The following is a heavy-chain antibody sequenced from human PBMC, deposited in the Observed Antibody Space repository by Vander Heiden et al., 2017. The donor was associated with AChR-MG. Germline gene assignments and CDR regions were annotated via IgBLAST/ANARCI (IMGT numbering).Heavy chain of an antibody. Sequence: QVQLVQSGAEVKKPGASVKVSCKVSGYTLPELSMHWVRQAPGKGLEWMGGFDPEDGETIYAHKVQGRVTMTEDTSTDTAYMELSSIRSEDTAVYYCATVSPRGYYYGMDVWCQGPTVAVSS. V-gene: IGHV1-24*01. CDR1: GYTLPELS. J-gene: IGHJ6*02. CDR2: FDPEDGET. CDR3: ATVSPRGYYYGMDV. D-gene: IGHD6-19*01.